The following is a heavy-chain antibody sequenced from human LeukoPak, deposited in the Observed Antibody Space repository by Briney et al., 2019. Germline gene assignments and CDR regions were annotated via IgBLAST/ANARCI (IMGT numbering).Heavy chain of an antibody. CDR1: GFTFSSYG. J-gene: IGHJ4*02. V-gene: IGHV3-30*03. Sequence: PGRSLRLSCAASGFTFSSYGMHWVRQAPGKGLEWVAVISYDGSNKYYADSVKGRFTISRDNSKNTLYLQMNSLRAEDTAVYYCRIQLWPLDYWGEGTRVSVSS. CDR2: ISYDGSNK. D-gene: IGHD5-18*01. CDR3: RIQLWPLDY.